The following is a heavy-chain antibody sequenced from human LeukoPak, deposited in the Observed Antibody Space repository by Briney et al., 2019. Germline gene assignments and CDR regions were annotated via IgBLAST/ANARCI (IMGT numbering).Heavy chain of an antibody. Sequence: ASVKVSCKASGYTFTGYYMHWVRQAPGQGLEWMGWINPNSGGTNYAQKFQGRVTMTRDTSISTAYMELSRLRSDDTAVYYCARAHHPAFISGFAWYYDFWSGYPNWFDPWGQGTLVTVSS. J-gene: IGHJ5*02. CDR3: ARAHHPAFISGFAWYYDFWSGYPNWFDP. V-gene: IGHV1-2*02. CDR2: INPNSGGT. CDR1: GYTFTGYY. D-gene: IGHD3-3*01.